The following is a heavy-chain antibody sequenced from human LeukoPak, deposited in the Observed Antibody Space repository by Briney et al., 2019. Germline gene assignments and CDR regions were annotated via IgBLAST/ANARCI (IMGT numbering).Heavy chain of an antibody. CDR1: GYTFTSYY. CDR2: INPSGGST. V-gene: IGHV1-46*01. J-gene: IGHJ4*02. CDR3: ARSTGTTVLRFDN. Sequence: ASVKVSCKASGYTFTSYYLYWVRQAPGQGLEWMGIINPSGGSTNYAQKFQGRVTITADKSTTTAYMELSSLRSEDTAVYYCARSTGTTVLRFDNWGQGTLVTVSS. D-gene: IGHD1/OR15-1a*01.